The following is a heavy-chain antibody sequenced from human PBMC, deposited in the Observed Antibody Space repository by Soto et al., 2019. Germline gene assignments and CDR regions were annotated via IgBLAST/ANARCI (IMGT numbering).Heavy chain of an antibody. CDR2: ISWNSGSI. Sequence: PGGSLRLSCAASGFTFDDYAMHWVRQAPGKGLEWVPGISWNSGSIGYADSVKGRFTISRDNAKNSLYLQMNSLRAEDTALYYCAKDISDYYGSGSYYDYWGQGTLVTVSS. D-gene: IGHD3-10*01. J-gene: IGHJ4*02. V-gene: IGHV3-9*01. CDR3: AKDISDYYGSGSYYDY. CDR1: GFTFDDYA.